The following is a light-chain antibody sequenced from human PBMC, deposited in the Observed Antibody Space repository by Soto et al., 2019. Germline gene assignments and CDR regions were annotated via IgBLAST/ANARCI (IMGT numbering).Light chain of an antibody. CDR3: QQYDSSPRSWT. CDR1: QSVSGN. V-gene: IGKV3-15*01. Sequence: EIVMTQSPATLSVSPGERATLSCRAIQSVSGNLAWYQQKPGQAPRLLIYGASTRATGIPARFSGSGSGTEFTLTISSLQSEDFAVYYCQQYDSSPRSWTFGQGTKVEI. CDR2: GAS. J-gene: IGKJ1*01.